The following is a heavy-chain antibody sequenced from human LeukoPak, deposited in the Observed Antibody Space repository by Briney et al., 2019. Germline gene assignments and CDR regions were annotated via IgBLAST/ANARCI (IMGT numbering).Heavy chain of an antibody. Sequence: SETLSLTCAVSGYSLSSGYYWGWIRQPPGKGLEWIGSIYHSGNTYYNPSLKSRVTISVDTSKDQFSLKLSSVTAADTAVYYCARQDGYCSSTSCYIFAFDIWGQGTMIAVSS. J-gene: IGHJ3*02. D-gene: IGHD2-2*02. CDR3: ARQDGYCSSTSCYIFAFDI. CDR1: GYSLSSGYY. CDR2: IYHSGNT. V-gene: IGHV4-38-2*01.